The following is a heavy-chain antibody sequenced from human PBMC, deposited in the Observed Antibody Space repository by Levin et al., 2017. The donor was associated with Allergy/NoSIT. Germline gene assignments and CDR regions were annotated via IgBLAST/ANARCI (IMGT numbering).Heavy chain of an antibody. CDR3: ARFLWIPAATYYFDY. D-gene: IGHD5-18*01. V-gene: IGHV3-7*01. J-gene: IGHJ4*02. Sequence: QPGGSLRLSCAASGFTFSNYWMSWVRQAPGKGLEWVANIKQDGSEKYYVDSVKGRFTISRDNAKSSLYLQMNSLRVEDTAVYYCARFLWIPAATYYFDYWGQGTLVTVSS. CDR2: IKQDGSEK. CDR1: GFTFSNYW.